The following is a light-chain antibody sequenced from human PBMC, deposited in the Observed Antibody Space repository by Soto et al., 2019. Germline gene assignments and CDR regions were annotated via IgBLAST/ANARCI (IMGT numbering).Light chain of an antibody. CDR1: QSLVYSDGKTY. J-gene: IGKJ2*01. CDR3: MKWTYWPHT. CDR2: ELS. V-gene: IGKV2-30*01. Sequence: DVVMTQSPLSLPVTLGQPASISCRSSQSLVYSDGKTYHSWFQQRPGQSPRRLIYELSKRDSGDPGRFSGSGSCNVFMKEISRVEATDVGRYNSMKWTYWPHTLGQGTNLESK.